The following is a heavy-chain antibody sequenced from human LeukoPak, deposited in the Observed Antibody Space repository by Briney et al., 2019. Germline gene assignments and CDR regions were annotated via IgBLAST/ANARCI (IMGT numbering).Heavy chain of an antibody. J-gene: IGHJ6*02. CDR2: FDPEDGET. D-gene: IGHD2-2*01. Sequence: ASVKVSCKASGGTFSSYAISWVRQAPGKGLEWMGGFDPEDGETIYAQKFQGRVTMTEDTSTDTAYMELSSLRSEDTAVYYCASTVVPAAYYYYGMDVWGQGTTVTVSS. CDR1: GGTFSSYA. CDR3: ASTVVPAAYYYYGMDV. V-gene: IGHV1-24*01.